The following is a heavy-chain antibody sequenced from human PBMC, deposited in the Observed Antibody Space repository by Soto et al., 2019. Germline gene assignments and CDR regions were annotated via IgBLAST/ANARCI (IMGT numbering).Heavy chain of an antibody. Sequence: SETLSLTCTVSGGSISSYYWSWIRQSPGKGLEWVAYISHTGTTDYNPSLKSRLTISRDNSKNTLYLQMNSLRAEDTAVYYCANLVGPGGIPGGMDVWGQGTTVTVSS. CDR1: GGSISSYY. D-gene: IGHD1-26*01. CDR2: ISHTGTT. J-gene: IGHJ6*02. CDR3: ANLVGPGGIPGGMDV. V-gene: IGHV4-59*12.